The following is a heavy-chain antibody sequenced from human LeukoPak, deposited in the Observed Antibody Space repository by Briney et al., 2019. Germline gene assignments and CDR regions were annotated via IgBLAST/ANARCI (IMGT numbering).Heavy chain of an antibody. CDR3: AREVVRGVNDY. Sequence: SETLSLTCTVSGGSISSYYWSWIRQPPGKGLEWIGYIYYSGSTNYNPSLKSRVTISVDTSKNQFSLKLSSVTAADTAVYYCAREVVRGVNDYWDQGTLVTVSS. CDR1: GGSISSYY. CDR2: IYYSGST. V-gene: IGHV4-59*01. D-gene: IGHD3-10*01. J-gene: IGHJ4*02.